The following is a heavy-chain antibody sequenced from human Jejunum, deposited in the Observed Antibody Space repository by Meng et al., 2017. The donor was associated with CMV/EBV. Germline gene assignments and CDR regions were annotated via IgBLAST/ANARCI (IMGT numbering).Heavy chain of an antibody. CDR2: IYYTGTT. D-gene: IGHD1-7*01. CDR1: SLSSSSYY. J-gene: IGHJ3*02. V-gene: IGHV4-39*07. CDR3: ARDVGFRMGTSLGAFDM. Sequence: SLSSSSYYWGWIRQPPGKGLEWIGNIYYTGTTYYNPSLKSRVSISLDRSKNQISLQVSSVTAADTAVYYCARDVGFRMGTSLGAFDMWGQGTMVTVSS.